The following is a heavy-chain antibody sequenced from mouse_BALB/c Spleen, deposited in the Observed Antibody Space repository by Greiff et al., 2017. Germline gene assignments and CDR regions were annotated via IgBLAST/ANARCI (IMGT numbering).Heavy chain of an antibody. V-gene: IGHV3-2*02. CDR2: ISYSGST. CDR3: ARYRYDDGAMDY. CDR1: GYSITSDYA. D-gene: IGHD2-14*01. Sequence: VQLKQSGPGLVKPSQSLSLTCTVTGYSITSDYAWNWIRQFPGNKLEWMGYISYSGSTSYNPSLKSRISITRDTSKNQFFLQLNSVTTEDTATYYCARYRYDDGAMDYWGQGTSVTVSS. J-gene: IGHJ4*01.